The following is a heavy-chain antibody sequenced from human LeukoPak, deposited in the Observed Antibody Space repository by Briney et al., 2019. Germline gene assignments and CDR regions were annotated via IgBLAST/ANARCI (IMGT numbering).Heavy chain of an antibody. CDR3: ARRGYEEGELVPHWDY. D-gene: IGHD1-26*01. CDR1: GGSISSSNW. V-gene: IGHV4-4*02. J-gene: IGHJ4*02. CDR2: IYHSGST. Sequence: SGTLSLTCAVSGGSISSSNWWSWVRQPPGKGLEWIGEIYHSGSTNYNPSLKSRVTISVDKSKNQFSLKMISVTAADTAMYYCARRGYEEGELVPHWDYWGQGILVTVSS.